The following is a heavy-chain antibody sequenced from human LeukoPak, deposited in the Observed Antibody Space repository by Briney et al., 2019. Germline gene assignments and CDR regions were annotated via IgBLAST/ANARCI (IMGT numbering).Heavy chain of an antibody. J-gene: IGHJ4*02. CDR1: GFTFSSYE. CDR2: ISRSGSTI. V-gene: IGHV3-48*03. Sequence: PGGTLGLLCAASGFTFSSYEMNWVRRAPGKGLEWVSYISRSGSTIYYAESVKGRFTISRDNAKNSLYLQMTSLRAEDTAVYYCARERTGTLDYWGQGSLVTVYS. CDR3: ARERTGTLDY. D-gene: IGHD1-1*01.